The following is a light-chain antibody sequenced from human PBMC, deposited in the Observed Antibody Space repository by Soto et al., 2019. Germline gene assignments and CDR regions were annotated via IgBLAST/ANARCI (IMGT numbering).Light chain of an antibody. CDR3: QQYDNLPWT. J-gene: IGKJ1*01. Sequence: DIQMTQSPSSLSASVGDRVTITCQASQDIRKYLNWYQQKPGKAPKLLIYDASNLETGIPSRFSGSGSGTDSTFTISSQQPEDIATYYCQQYDNLPWTFGQGTKVEIK. CDR1: QDIRKY. V-gene: IGKV1-33*01. CDR2: DAS.